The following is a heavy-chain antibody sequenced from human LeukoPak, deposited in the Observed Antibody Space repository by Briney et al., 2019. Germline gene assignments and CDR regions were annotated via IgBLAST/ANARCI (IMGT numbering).Heavy chain of an antibody. CDR3: ARTPEAGTSFGYNWFDP. D-gene: IGHD3-3*01. CDR2: ISWNSGSI. Sequence: GRSLRLSCAASGFTFDDYAMHWVRQAPGKGLEWVSGISWNSGSIGYADSVKGRFTISRDNAKNSLYLQMNSLRAEDTALYYCARTPEAGTSFGYNWFDPWGQGTLVTVSS. J-gene: IGHJ5*02. CDR1: GFTFDDYA. V-gene: IGHV3-9*01.